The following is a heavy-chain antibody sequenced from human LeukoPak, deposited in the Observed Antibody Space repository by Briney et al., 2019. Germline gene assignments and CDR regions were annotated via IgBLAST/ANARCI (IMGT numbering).Heavy chain of an antibody. CDR2: INHSGST. J-gene: IGHJ4*02. CDR3: ARRGSGSSWYSLDY. Sequence: SETLSLTCAVYGGSFSGYYWSWIRQPPGKGLEWIGEINHSGSTNYNPSLKSRVTISVDTSKNQFSLMLSSVTAADTAVYYCARRGSGSSWYSLDYWGQGTLVTVSS. CDR1: GGSFSGYY. V-gene: IGHV4-34*01. D-gene: IGHD6-13*01.